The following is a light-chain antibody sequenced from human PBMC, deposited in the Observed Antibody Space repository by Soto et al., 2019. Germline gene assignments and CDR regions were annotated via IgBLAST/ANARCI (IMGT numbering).Light chain of an antibody. CDR3: QQYYTAPFT. J-gene: IGKJ4*01. V-gene: IGKV4-1*01. Sequence: DIVMTQSPDSLAVSLGERATINCKSSQSILFSSNNKNYLAWYKQKPEQPPELLIHWASTRESGVPDRFSGSGSGADFTLTISSLQAEDVAVYYCQQYYTAPFTFGGGTKVEIK. CDR2: WAS. CDR1: QSILFSSNNKNY.